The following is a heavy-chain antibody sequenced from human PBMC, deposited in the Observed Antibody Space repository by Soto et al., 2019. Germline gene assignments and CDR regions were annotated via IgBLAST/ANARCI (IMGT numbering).Heavy chain of an antibody. CDR3: AREDGIAAAGPYYFDY. Sequence: GASVKVSCKASGGTFSSYAISWVRQAPGQGLEWMGGIIPIFGTANYAQKFQGRVTITADKSTSTAYMELSSLRSEDTAVYYCAREDGIAAAGPYYFDYWGQGTLVTVSS. CDR1: GGTFSSYA. CDR2: IIPIFGTA. V-gene: IGHV1-69*06. D-gene: IGHD6-13*01. J-gene: IGHJ4*02.